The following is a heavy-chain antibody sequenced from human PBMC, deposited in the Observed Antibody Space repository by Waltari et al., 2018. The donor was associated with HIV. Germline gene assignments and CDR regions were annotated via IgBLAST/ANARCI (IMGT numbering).Heavy chain of an antibody. V-gene: IGHV4-59*01. CDR3: ARATTAAGIRYFDY. CDR1: GGSISSYY. CDR2: IYYSGST. D-gene: IGHD6-13*01. J-gene: IGHJ4*02. Sequence: QVQLQESGPGLVKPSETLSLTCTVSGGSISSYYWSWIRQPPGKGLEWIGYIYYSGSTNYNPSLKSRVTISVDTSKNQFSLKLSSVTAADTAVYYCARATTAAGIRYFDYWGQGTLVTVSS.